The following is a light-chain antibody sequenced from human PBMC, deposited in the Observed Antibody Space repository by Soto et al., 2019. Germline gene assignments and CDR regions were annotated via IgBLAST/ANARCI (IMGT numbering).Light chain of an antibody. CDR3: QQYDNWPPT. CDR2: GAS. CDR1: QSIGSN. V-gene: IGKV3-15*01. Sequence: EIVMTQSPATLSVSPGERATLSCRASQSIGSNLVWYQQRPGQGPRLLIYGASTRATGIPARFRGSGSGTEFALNINGLQSEDFVVYYCQQYDNWPPTFGGGAKVEIK. J-gene: IGKJ4*01.